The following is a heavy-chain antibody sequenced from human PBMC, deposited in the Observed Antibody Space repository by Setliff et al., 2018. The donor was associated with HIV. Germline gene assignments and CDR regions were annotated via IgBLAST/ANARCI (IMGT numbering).Heavy chain of an antibody. D-gene: IGHD3-3*01. Sequence: SETLSLTCAVYGGPLSGYFWSWIRQSPGKGLEWIGEISFSGNTNYNPSLKSQVTISIDTSKEWFSLKLTYVTRADTATYYCVRGGGEHYDFLSGHYPPWGDFWGQGTLVTVSS. V-gene: IGHV4-34*01. CDR2: ISFSGNT. J-gene: IGHJ4*02. CDR1: GGPLSGYF. CDR3: VRGGGEHYDFLSGHYPPWGDF.